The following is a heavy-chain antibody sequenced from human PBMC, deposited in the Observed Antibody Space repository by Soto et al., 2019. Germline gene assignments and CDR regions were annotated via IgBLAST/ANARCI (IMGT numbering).Heavy chain of an antibody. CDR3: ARRGYGSRWPNVYMDV. CDR2: ISNNGAHT. CDR1: GFTFSNYE. V-gene: IGHV3-64*01. Sequence: EAQLAESGGGLVQPRGSLRLSCAASGFTFSNYEMHWVRQAPGKGLEYVSGISNNGAHTDYAKSVKGRFTISRDNSENTLYLQMGSLRAEDMALYYCARRGYGSRWPNVYMDVWGKGTTVTVSS. D-gene: IGHD6-13*01. J-gene: IGHJ6*03.